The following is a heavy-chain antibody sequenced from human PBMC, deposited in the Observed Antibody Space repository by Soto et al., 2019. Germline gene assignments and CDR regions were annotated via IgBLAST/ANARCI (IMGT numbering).Heavy chain of an antibody. CDR3: ARHVGYSGSERHYFDY. Sequence: QVQLQESGPGLVKPSQTLSLTCTVSGGSISSGGYYWSWIRQQPGKGLEWIGYIHHSGTTYYNPSLKSRVIISVDTSKSQFSLKAKSVTAADTAVYFCARHVGYSGSERHYFDYWGQGTLVTVSS. J-gene: IGHJ4*02. CDR1: GGSISSGGYY. D-gene: IGHD5-12*01. CDR2: IHHSGTT. V-gene: IGHV4-31*03.